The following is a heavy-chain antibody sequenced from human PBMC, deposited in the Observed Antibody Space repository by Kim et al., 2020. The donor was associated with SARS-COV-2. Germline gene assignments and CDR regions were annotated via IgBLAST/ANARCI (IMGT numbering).Heavy chain of an antibody. V-gene: IGHV3-15*01. J-gene: IGHJ4*02. CDR2: IKSKTDGGTT. CDR1: GFTFSNAW. CDR3: TTASLLWFGELCY. D-gene: IGHD3-10*01. Sequence: GGSLRLSCAASGFTFSNAWMSWVRQAPGKGLEWVGRIKSKTDGGTTDYAAPVKGRFTISRDDSKNTRYLQMNSLKTEDTAVYYCTTASLLWFGELCYWGQGTLVTVSS.